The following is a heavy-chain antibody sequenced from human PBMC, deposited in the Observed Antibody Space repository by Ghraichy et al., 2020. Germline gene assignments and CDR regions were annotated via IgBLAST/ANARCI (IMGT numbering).Heavy chain of an antibody. J-gene: IGHJ6*02. D-gene: IGHD3-10*01. CDR1: GFTFSSYA. CDR2: ISGSGGST. V-gene: IGHV3-23*01. CDR3: AKDSRDLVTMVRGALYGMDV. Sequence: GGSLRLSCAASGFTFSSYAMSWVRQAPGKGLEWVSAISGSGGSTYYADSVKGRFTISRDNSKNTLYLQMNSLRAEDTAVYYCAKDSRDLVTMVRGALYGMDVWGQGTTVTVSS.